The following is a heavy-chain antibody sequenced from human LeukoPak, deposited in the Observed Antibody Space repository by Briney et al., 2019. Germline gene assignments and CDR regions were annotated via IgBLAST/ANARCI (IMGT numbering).Heavy chain of an antibody. V-gene: IGHV3-30*02. Sequence: GGSLRLSCAASGFTFKSHHMSWVRQAPGKGLEWVAYIQYDESNKQYGDSVKGRFTISRDNSKNSLYLQMNSLRPEDTAVYYCARDNYGIDYWGQGTLVTVSS. CDR1: GFTFKSHH. J-gene: IGHJ4*02. CDR2: IQYDESNK. D-gene: IGHD3-10*01. CDR3: ARDNYGIDY.